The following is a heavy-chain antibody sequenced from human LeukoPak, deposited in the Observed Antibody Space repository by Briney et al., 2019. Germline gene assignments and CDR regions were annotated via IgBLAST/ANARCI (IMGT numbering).Heavy chain of an antibody. D-gene: IGHD1-1*01. CDR2: IYYNGST. CDR3: ARDAGGSLTRYMNA. CDR1: GGSISSYY. J-gene: IGHJ6*04. V-gene: IGHV4-59*12. Sequence: PSETLSFTCTVSGGSISSYYWSWIRQPPGKGLEWIGYIYYNGSTNYNPSLKSRVTISVDTSKNQFSLKLKSVTAADTAVYYCARDAGGSLTRYMNAWGKGTTVTVSS.